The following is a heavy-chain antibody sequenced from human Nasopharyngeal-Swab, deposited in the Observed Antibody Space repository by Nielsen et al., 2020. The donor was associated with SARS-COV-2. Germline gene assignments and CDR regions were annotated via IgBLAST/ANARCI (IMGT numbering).Heavy chain of an antibody. CDR2: ISYDGSNK. D-gene: IGHD7-27*01. J-gene: IGHJ4*02. V-gene: IGHV3-30*03. CDR1: GFTFSSYG. CDR3: ARDAGDSGHFDY. Sequence: GGSLRLSCAASGFTFSSYGMHWVRQAPGKGLEWVAVISYDGSNKYYADSVKGRFTISRDNSKNTLYLQMNSLRAEDTAVYYCARDAGDSGHFDYWGQGTLVTVSS.